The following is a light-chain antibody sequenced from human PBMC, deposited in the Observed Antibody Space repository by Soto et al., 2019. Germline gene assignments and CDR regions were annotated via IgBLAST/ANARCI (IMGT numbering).Light chain of an antibody. V-gene: IGKV3-15*01. CDR1: QSVSSN. CDR3: QQYNNSPPWT. CDR2: GAS. J-gene: IGKJ1*01. Sequence: EIVMTQSPATLSVSPGERATLACRASQSVSSNLAWYQQKPGQAPRLLIYGASTRATGIPARFSGSGSGTEFTLTISSLQSEDFGVYYCQQYNNSPPWTFGQGTKVDIK.